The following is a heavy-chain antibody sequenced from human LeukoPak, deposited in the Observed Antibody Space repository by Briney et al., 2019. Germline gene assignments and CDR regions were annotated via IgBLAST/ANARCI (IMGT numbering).Heavy chain of an antibody. Sequence: SETLSLTCAVYGGSFSGYYWSWIRQPPGKGLEWIGEINHSGSTNYNTSLKSRVTLSVDTSKNQFSLKLSSVTAADTAVYYCARRTPQPRPKLVVLVAGTRGNWFDPWGQGTLVTVSS. CDR2: INHSGST. D-gene: IGHD6-19*01. V-gene: IGHV4-34*01. CDR1: GGSFSGYY. CDR3: ARRTPQPRPKLVVLVAGTRGNWFDP. J-gene: IGHJ5*02.